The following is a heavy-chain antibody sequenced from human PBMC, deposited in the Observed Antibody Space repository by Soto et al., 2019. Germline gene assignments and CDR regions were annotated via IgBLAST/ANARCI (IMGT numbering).Heavy chain of an antibody. CDR1: GFTFSDYY. CDR3: AREITGTFYGMDV. V-gene: IGHV3-11*06. Sequence: GGSLRLSCAASGFTFSDYYMSWIRQAPGKGLEWVSYISSSSSYTNYADSVKGRFTISRDNAKNSLYLQMNSLRAEDTAVYYCAREITGTFYGMDVWGQGTTVTVSS. J-gene: IGHJ6*02. CDR2: ISSSSSYT. D-gene: IGHD1-7*01.